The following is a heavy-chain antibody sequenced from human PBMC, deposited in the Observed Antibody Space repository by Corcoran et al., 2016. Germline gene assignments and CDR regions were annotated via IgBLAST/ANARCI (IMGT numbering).Heavy chain of an antibody. CDR1: GFTFSEFS. J-gene: IGHJ4*02. CDR2: ISNGSSTI. D-gene: IGHD2-15*01. Sequence: EVNLVESGGGLVQPGGSLRLSCAASGFTFSEFSMNWVRQAPGKGLEWISYISNGSSTIHYVDSVKGRFTISRDNAKNSVFLQMRSLREDDTAMYDCASSLYSVQSGGGRGYWGLGTLVTVSS. CDR3: ASSLYSVQSGGGRGY. V-gene: IGHV3-48*02.